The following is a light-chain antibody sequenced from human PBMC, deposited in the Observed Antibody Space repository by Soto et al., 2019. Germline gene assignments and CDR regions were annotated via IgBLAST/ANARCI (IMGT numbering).Light chain of an antibody. J-gene: IGLJ2*01. CDR2: EVH. V-gene: IGLV2-18*02. Sequence: QSVLTQPPSVSGSPGXSVTISCIGSSSDVGTYDRVSWYQAPPGTAPKLIIYEVHYRPSGVPDRFSGSKSGNTASLTISGLQAEDEADYYCSSYAASTTLLFGGGTKLTVL. CDR1: SSDVGTYDR. CDR3: SSYAASTTLL.